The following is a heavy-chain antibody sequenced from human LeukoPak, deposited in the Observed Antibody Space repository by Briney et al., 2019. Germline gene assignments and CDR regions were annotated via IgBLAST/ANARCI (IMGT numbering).Heavy chain of an antibody. CDR3: ARGAKTTYCSSTSCYAYYYYYMDV. CDR2: INPSGGST. CDR1: GYTFTSYY. V-gene: IGHV1-46*01. J-gene: IGHJ6*03. Sequence: ASVKVSCKASGYTFTSYYIHWVRQAPGQGLEWMGIINPSGGSTSYAQKFQGRVTMTRDMSTSTVYMELSSLRSEDTAVYYCARGAKTTYCSSTSCYAYYYYYMDVWGKGTTVTISS. D-gene: IGHD2-2*01.